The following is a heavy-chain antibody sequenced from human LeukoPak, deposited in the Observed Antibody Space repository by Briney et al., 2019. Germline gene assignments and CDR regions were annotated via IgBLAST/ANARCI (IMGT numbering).Heavy chain of an antibody. Sequence: ASVKVSCKSSGGVFSSYAVTWVRQAPGQGLEWMGWINPNSGGTNYAQKFQGWVTMTRDTSISTAYMELSRLRSDDTAVYYCARDRYYGSGSYYYYYGMDVWGKGTTVTVSS. D-gene: IGHD3-10*01. CDR1: GGVFSSYA. CDR2: INPNSGGT. V-gene: IGHV1-2*04. J-gene: IGHJ6*04. CDR3: ARDRYYGSGSYYYYYGMDV.